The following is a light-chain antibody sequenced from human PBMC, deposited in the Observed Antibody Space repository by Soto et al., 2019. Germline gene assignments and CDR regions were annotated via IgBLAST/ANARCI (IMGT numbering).Light chain of an antibody. CDR1: QNIRNW. CDR2: DAS. CDR3: QQYNTYST. Sequence: GDSVTITCRASQNIRNWXXXXQXKXGXXPXXXSYDASSLKSGVPARFSGSGSGTEFTPTISSLQPDDFATYYCQQYNTYSTFGQGPRLE. J-gene: IGKJ5*01. V-gene: IGKV1-5*01.